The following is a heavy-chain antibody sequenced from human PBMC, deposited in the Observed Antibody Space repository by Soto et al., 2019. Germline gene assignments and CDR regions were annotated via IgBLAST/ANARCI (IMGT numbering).Heavy chain of an antibody. CDR2: ISSSGSTI. J-gene: IGHJ4*02. CDR3: ARDWLDYGDYVQPFDY. Sequence: GGSLRLSCAASGFTFSSYEMNWVRQAPGKGLEWVSYISSSGSTIYYADSVKGRFTISRDNAKNSLYLQMNSLRAEDTAVYYCARDWLDYGDYVQPFDYWGQGTLVTVSS. D-gene: IGHD4-17*01. V-gene: IGHV3-48*03. CDR1: GFTFSSYE.